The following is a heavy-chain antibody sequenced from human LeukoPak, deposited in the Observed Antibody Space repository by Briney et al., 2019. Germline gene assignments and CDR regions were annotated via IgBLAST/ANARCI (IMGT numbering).Heavy chain of an antibody. CDR3: AREGASYDILTGARPRYWYFDL. CDR2: INHSGST. Sequence: SETLSLTCAVYGGSFSGYYWSWIRQAPGKGLEWIGEINHSGSTNYNPSLKSRVTISVDTSKNQFSLKLSSVTAADTAVYYCAREGASYDILTGARPRYWYFDLWGRGTLVTVSS. D-gene: IGHD3-9*01. CDR1: GGSFSGYY. J-gene: IGHJ2*01. V-gene: IGHV4-34*01.